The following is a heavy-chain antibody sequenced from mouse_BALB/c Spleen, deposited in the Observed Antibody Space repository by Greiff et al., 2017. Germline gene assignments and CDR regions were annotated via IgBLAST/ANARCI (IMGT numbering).Heavy chain of an antibody. Sequence: DVKLVESGGDLVKPGGSLKLSCAASGFTFSSYGMSWVRQTPDKRLEWVATISSGGSYTYYPDSVKGRFTISRDNAKNTLYLQMSSLKSEDTAMYYCARRGFTTPTDYFDYWGQGTTLTVSS. CDR3: ARRGFTTPTDYFDY. CDR2: ISSGGSYT. J-gene: IGHJ2*01. CDR1: GFTFSSYG. V-gene: IGHV5-6*02. D-gene: IGHD1-2*01.